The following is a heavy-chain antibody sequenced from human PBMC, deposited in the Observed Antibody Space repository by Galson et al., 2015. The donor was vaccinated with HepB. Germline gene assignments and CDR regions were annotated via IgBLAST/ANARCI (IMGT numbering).Heavy chain of an antibody. J-gene: IGHJ4*02. V-gene: IGHV3-66*02. Sequence: SLRLSCAASGFTFSDYYMSWVRQAPGKGLEWVSVIYSGGSTYYADSVKGRFTISRDNSKNTLYLQMNSLRAEDTAVYYCARGYSSGWYPGYYFDYWGQGTLVTVSS. CDR2: IYSGGST. D-gene: IGHD6-19*01. CDR3: ARGYSSGWYPGYYFDY. CDR1: GFTFSDYY.